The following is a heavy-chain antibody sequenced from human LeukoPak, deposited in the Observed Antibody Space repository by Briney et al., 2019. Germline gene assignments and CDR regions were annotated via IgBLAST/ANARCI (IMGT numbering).Heavy chain of an antibody. CDR3: ARWAAAEDFDY. V-gene: IGHV1-18*01. J-gene: IGHJ4*02. CDR1: GYTFTSYG. Sequence: ASVKVSCKASGYTFTSYGMSWVRQAPGQGLEWMGWISAYNGNTNYAQKLQGRVTMSTDTSTSTAYMELRSLRSDDTAVYYCARWAAAEDFDYWGQGTLVTVSS. CDR2: ISAYNGNT. D-gene: IGHD6-13*01.